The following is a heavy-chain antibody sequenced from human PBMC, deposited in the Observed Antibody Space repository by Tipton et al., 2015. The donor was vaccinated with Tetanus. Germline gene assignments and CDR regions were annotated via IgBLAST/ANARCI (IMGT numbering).Heavy chain of an antibody. CDR2: ISGSGGHI. J-gene: IGHJ4*02. CDR1: GFTFSDYS. CDR3: AKGGGHSGSWSDYLDS. Sequence: SLRLSCVGSGFTFSDYSINWVRQAPGRGLEWVTFISGSGGHIYYADSVKGQFTISRDNSKNTLSLQMNSLRADDTAVYYCAKGGGHSGSWSDYLDSWGQGTLVTVSS. D-gene: IGHD6-13*01. V-gene: IGHV3-23*01.